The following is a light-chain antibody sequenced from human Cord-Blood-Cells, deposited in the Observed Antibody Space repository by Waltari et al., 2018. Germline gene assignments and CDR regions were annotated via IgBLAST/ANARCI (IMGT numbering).Light chain of an antibody. CDR1: QSISSY. Sequence: DIQMTQSPSSLSASVGDRLTITCRASQSISSYLNWYQQNPGKAPNLLIDAASSLQSRGPARFSGRGSGTGFTLTISSRQSEDGATYYCQQSYSTAWTFGQGTKVEGK. V-gene: IGKV1-39*01. J-gene: IGKJ1*01. CDR2: AAS. CDR3: QQSYSTAWT.